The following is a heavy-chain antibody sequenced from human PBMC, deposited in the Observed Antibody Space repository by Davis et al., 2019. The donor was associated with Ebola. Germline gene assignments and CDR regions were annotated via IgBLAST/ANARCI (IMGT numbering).Heavy chain of an antibody. J-gene: IGHJ4*02. D-gene: IGHD2-21*01. CDR2: ISGNGGRT. Sequence: GESLKISCVASGFTFTKYTIHWVRQAPGKGLEYVSGISGNGGRTFYANSVKGRFTISRDNSKNTVSLKMGSLRAEDMALYFCTRICDDADCYGNWGQGTLVTVS. V-gene: IGHV3-64*01. CDR1: GFTFTKYT. CDR3: TRICDDADCYGN.